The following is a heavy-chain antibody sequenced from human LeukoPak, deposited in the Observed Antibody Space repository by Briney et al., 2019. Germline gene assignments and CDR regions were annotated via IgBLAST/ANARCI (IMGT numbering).Heavy chain of an antibody. CDR3: ARDLGSSSWYTTNGYYYYMDV. CDR1: GFTFSSYW. Sequence: GGSLRLSCAASGFTFSSYWMSWVRQAPGKGLEWVANIKQDGSEKYYVDSVKGRSTISRDNAKNSLYLQMNSLRAEDTAVYYCARDLGSSSWYTTNGYYYYMDVWGKGTTVTISS. D-gene: IGHD6-13*01. J-gene: IGHJ6*03. CDR2: IKQDGSEK. V-gene: IGHV3-7*01.